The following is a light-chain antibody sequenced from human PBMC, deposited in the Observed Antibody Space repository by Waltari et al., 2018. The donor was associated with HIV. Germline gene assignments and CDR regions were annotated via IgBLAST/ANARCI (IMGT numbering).Light chain of an antibody. CDR3: QSYDRSLSAWV. CDR1: SSDIGGHYS. CDR2: AVT. V-gene: IGLV2-14*01. Sequence: QSALTQPASVSGSPGQSITISCTGTSSDIGGHYSVSWYQQLPGKAPKLMIYAVTYRPSGVSNRFSGSKSGNTASLTISGLQGEDEADYYCQSYDRSLSAWVFGGGTRLNVL. J-gene: IGLJ3*02.